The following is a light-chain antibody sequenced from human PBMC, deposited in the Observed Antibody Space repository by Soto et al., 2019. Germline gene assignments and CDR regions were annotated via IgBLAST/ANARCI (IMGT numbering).Light chain of an antibody. J-gene: IGKJ2*01. Sequence: EIVMTQSPAPLSVSPGERATLSCRASQSVSSNLAWYQQKPGQAPRLLIYGASTRATGIPARFSGSGSGTDFTLTISSLQSEDVAVYYCQQYNNSPLYSFGQRTKLEIK. V-gene: IGKV3-15*01. CDR2: GAS. CDR1: QSVSSN. CDR3: QQYNNSPLYS.